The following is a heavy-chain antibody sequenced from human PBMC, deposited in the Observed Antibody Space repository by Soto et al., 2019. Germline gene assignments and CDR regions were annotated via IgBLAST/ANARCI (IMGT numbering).Heavy chain of an antibody. D-gene: IGHD6-19*01. CDR1: GFTFSSYG. CDR2: ISYDGSNK. V-gene: IGHV3-30*18. Sequence: GGSLRLSCAASGFTFSSYGMHWVRQAPGKGLEWVAVISYDGSNKYYADSVKGRFTISRENSKNTLYLQMNSLRAEDTAVYYCAKDESATVAVAGSGVVDYWGQGTLVTVSS. J-gene: IGHJ4*02. CDR3: AKDESATVAVAGSGVVDY.